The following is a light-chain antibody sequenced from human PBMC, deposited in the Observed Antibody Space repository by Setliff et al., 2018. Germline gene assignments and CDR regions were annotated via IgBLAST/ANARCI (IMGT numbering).Light chain of an antibody. CDR2: YVT. CDR1: SSDIGGYDY. Sequence: QSALTQPASVSGSPGQSITISCTGTSSDIGGYDYVSWYQQHPGKAPKLIIYYVTKRPSGFSDRFSGSKSGDTASLTVSGLQADDEADYYCCSYGGDFTWVFGGGT. CDR3: CSYGGDFTWV. V-gene: IGLV2-14*03. J-gene: IGLJ2*01.